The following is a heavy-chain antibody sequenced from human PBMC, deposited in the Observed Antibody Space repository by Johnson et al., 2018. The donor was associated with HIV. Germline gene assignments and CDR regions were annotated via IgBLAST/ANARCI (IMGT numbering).Heavy chain of an antibody. CDR3: ARESPYDPDAFDI. D-gene: IGHD2-8*01. CDR2: ISYDGSNK. J-gene: IGHJ3*02. V-gene: IGHV3-30*03. Sequence: VQLVESGGGLVQPGGSLRLSCAASGFTVSSNYMSWVRQAPGKGLEWVAVISYDGSNKYYADSVKGRFTISRDNSKNTLYLQMNSLRAGDTAVYYCARESPYDPDAFDIWGQGTMVTVSS. CDR1: GFTVSSNY.